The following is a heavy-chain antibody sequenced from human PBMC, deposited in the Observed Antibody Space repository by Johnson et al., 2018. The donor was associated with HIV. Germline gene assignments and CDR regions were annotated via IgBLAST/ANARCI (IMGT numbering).Heavy chain of an antibody. V-gene: IGHV3-30*02. CDR2: IRYDGSNK. Sequence: VQLMESGGGLVQPGGSLRLSCAASGFTFSSYGMHWVRQAPGKGLEWVAFIRYDGSNKYYADSVKGRFTISRDNSKNTLYLQMGSLRTEDMAVYYCARGGAQFLEWLLSDQYAFDIWGQGTMVTVSS. CDR1: GFTFSSYG. J-gene: IGHJ3*02. D-gene: IGHD3-3*01. CDR3: ARGGAQFLEWLLSDQYAFDI.